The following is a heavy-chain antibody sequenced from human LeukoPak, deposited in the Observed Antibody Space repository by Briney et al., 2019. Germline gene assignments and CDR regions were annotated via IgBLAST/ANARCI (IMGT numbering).Heavy chain of an antibody. V-gene: IGHV4-4*07. Sequence: SETLSLTCNVSGVSISSYYWSWIRQPAGKGLEWIGRIHTSGSTNYNPSLKSQVTMSVDTSKNQFSLKLSSVTAADTAVYYCARDQYYYDSSGYLTFDYWGQGTLVTVSS. CDR3: ARDQYYYDSSGYLTFDY. D-gene: IGHD3-22*01. CDR2: IHTSGST. J-gene: IGHJ4*02. CDR1: GVSISSYY.